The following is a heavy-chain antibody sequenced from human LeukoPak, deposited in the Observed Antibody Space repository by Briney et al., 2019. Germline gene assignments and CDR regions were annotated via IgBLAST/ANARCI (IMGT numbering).Heavy chain of an antibody. V-gene: IGHV4-59*08. D-gene: IGHD6-13*01. J-gene: IGHJ4*02. CDR1: GGSISSYY. Sequence: SETLSLTCTVSGGSISSYYWSWIRQPPGKGLEWIGYIYYSGSTNYNPSLKSRVTISVDTSKNQFSLKLSSVTAADTAVYYCARHNDRDSSSWYFDYWGQGTLVTVSS. CDR3: ARHNDRDSSSWYFDY. CDR2: IYYSGST.